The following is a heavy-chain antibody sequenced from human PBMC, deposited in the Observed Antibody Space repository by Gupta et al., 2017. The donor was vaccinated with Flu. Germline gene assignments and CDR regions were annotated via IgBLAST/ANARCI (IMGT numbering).Heavy chain of an antibody. D-gene: IGHD4-17*01. CDR2: IHPDGSST. Sequence: ASGFTFSSSYLQWVRQAPGKGLVWVSRIHPDGSSTTYAESVKGRFTISRDNAKNTLYLQMNSLGDDDTAVYYCATVTYGCWGQGTLVTVSS. CDR3: ATVTYGC. CDR1: GFTFSSSY. V-gene: IGHV3-74*03. J-gene: IGHJ4*02.